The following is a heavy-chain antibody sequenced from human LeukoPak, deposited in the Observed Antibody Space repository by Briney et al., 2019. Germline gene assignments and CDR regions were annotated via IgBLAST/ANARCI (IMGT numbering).Heavy chain of an antibody. CDR1: GYTFTSYD. D-gene: IGHD5-18*01. Sequence: ASVKVSCKASGYTFTSYDINWVRQATGQGLEWMGWMNPNSGNTGYAQKLQGRVTITRNTSISTAYMELSSLRSEDTAVYYCARAHVTGYSYGQNWFDPWGQGTLVTVSS. V-gene: IGHV1-8*03. CDR3: ARAHVTGYSYGQNWFDP. CDR2: MNPNSGNT. J-gene: IGHJ5*02.